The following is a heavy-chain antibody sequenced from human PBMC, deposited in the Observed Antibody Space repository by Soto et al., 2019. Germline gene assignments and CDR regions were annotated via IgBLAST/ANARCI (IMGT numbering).Heavy chain of an antibody. D-gene: IGHD2-2*01. Sequence: QVQLQGSGRGLVKPSETLSLTCTVSGGSISSYYWSWIRQSPGKGLEWIGYIHYSGSTKSNPSLKSRVTISVDTSRNQVSLKLSSVTAAVSAVYFCARARYQLLHPYYYGMDVWGQGTTVTVSS. CDR1: GGSISSYY. J-gene: IGHJ6*02. CDR2: IHYSGST. CDR3: ARARYQLLHPYYYGMDV. V-gene: IGHV4-59*01.